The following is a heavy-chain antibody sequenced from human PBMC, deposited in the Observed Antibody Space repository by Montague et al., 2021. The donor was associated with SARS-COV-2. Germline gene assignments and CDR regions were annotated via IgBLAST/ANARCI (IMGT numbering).Heavy chain of an antibody. J-gene: IGHJ4*02. V-gene: IGHV4-34*01. CDR3: ARGFDY. CDR2: INHSGTT. CDR1: GGSFSNYY. Sequence: SETLSLTCAVSGGSFSNYYWSWIRQPPGKGLEWIGEINHSGTTNYNPSVKSRVTISVDTSKNQFSLKLSSVTAADTAVYYCARGFDYWGQGTLVTVSS.